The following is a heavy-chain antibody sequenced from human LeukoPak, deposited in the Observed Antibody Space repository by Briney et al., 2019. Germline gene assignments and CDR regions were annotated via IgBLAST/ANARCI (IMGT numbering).Heavy chain of an antibody. CDR2: GYTSGTT. V-gene: IGHV4-61*02. CDR3: ASQRVGYGGSHDY. J-gene: IGHJ4*02. D-gene: IGHD4-23*01. Sequence: SQTLSLTCIVSGGSISSGSYYWSWIRQPAGRGLEWIGRGYTSGTTNYNPSLKSRVTISVDTSKNQLSLKLSSVTAADTAVYYCASQRVGYGGSHDYWGQGTLVTVSS. CDR1: GGSISSGSYY.